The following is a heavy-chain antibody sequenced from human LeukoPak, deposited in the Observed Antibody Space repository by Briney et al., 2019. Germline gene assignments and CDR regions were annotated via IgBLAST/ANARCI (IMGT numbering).Heavy chain of an antibody. J-gene: IGHJ4*02. CDR3: ARGTNFDY. CDR2: IYYSGST. Sequence: SSETQSLTCTVSGGSISSYYWSWIRQPPGKGLEWIGYIYYSGSTNYNPSLKSRVTISVDTSKNQFSLKLSSVTAADTAVYYCARGTNFDYWGQGTLVTVSS. CDR1: GGSISSYY. V-gene: IGHV4-59*08.